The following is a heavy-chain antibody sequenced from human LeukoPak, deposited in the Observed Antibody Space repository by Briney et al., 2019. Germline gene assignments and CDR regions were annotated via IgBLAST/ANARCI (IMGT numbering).Heavy chain of an antibody. CDR3: ARPYYYSSGSLPY. CDR2: IKKDGSEK. Sequence: GGSLRLSCAASGFTFSNYEMNWVRQAPGKGLEWVASIKKDGSEKEYVDSVKGRFTISRDNAKNSLYLQMNSLRAEDTAVYYCARPYYYSSGSLPYWGQGTLVTVSS. D-gene: IGHD3-10*01. J-gene: IGHJ4*02. CDR1: GFTFSNYE. V-gene: IGHV3-7*01.